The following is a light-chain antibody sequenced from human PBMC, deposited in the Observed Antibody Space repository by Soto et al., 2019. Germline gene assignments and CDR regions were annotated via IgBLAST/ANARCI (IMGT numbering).Light chain of an antibody. J-gene: IGKJ2*01. CDR2: GAS. CDR3: HHYGYGADT. V-gene: IGKV3-20*01. Sequence: ELVLTQSPGTLSLSPGERATLSCRANESFRNNSLPWNQQQPGQPPGLRIFGASSRATGIPDRITGIGSGADFSFTISRLEPADFAVYFCHHYGYGADTFGQGTKLEIK. CDR1: ESFRNNS.